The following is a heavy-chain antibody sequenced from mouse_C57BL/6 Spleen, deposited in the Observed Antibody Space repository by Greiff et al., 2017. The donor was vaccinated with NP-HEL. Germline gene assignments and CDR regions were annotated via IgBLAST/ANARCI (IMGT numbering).Heavy chain of an antibody. D-gene: IGHD3-1*01. CDR1: GYTFTDYY. V-gene: IGHV1-76*01. CDR3: ARSRDY. CDR2: IYPGSGNT. J-gene: IGHJ2*01. Sequence: VQLQQSGAELVRPGASVKLSCKASGYTFTDYYINWVKQRPGQGLEWIARIYPGSGNTYYNEKFKGKATLTAEKSSSTAYMQLSSLTSEDSAVYFCARSRDYWGQGTTLTVSS.